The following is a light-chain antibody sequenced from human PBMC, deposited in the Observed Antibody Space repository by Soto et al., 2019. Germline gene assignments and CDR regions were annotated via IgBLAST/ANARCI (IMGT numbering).Light chain of an antibody. V-gene: IGKV4-1*01. CDR2: WAS. Sequence: DIVMTQSPDSLAVSLGERATINCKSSQSVLYSSNHKNYLAWYQQKPGQSPNLLIYWASTRESGVPDRFSGSGSGTDFTLSISSMQAEDVAVYYCQQSYSTPPTFGQGTKVEIK. J-gene: IGKJ1*01. CDR3: QQSYSTPPT. CDR1: QSVLYSSNHKNY.